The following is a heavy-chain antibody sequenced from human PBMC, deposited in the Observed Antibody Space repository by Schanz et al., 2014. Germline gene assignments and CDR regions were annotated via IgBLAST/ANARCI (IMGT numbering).Heavy chain of an antibody. CDR3: ARDHPHRGVTGYYNDV. Sequence: EVQLVESGGGLVQPGGSLRLSCAGSGFSFSDYGMHWVRQAPGRGLEWVANIKQDESERSYVDSVKGRFTISRDNAKNSLYLQMNSLRAEDTAVYYCARDHPHRGVTGYYNDVWGQGTSVTVSS. CDR2: IKQDESER. J-gene: IGHJ6*02. V-gene: IGHV3-7*01. D-gene: IGHD3-9*01. CDR1: GFSFSDYG.